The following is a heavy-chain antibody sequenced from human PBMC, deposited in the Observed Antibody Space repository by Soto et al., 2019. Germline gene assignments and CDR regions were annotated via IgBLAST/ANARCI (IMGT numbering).Heavy chain of an antibody. CDR3: VRGTVHFDY. CDR1: GFTFSTYG. J-gene: IGHJ4*02. Sequence: QVQLVESGGGVVQPGRSLRLSCAASGFTFSTYGMHWVRQAPGKGLEWVAVIWYAGSNKYYADSVKGRFTISRDNSKNTLYLQMNSLRPSDTAVYYCVRGTVHFDYWGQGTLVTVSS. V-gene: IGHV3-33*01. CDR2: IWYAGSNK. D-gene: IGHD4-17*01.